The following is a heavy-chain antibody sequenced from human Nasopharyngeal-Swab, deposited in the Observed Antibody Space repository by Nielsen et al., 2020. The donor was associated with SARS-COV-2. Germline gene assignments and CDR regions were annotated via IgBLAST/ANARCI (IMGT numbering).Heavy chain of an antibody. J-gene: IGHJ6*02. D-gene: IGHD3-10*01. CDR3: ARDLDYYGSGTNGMDV. CDR2: ISSSSSYI. V-gene: IGHV3-21*01. Sequence: VRQAPGKGLEWVSSISSSSSYIYYADSVKGRFTISRDNAKNSLYLQMNSLRAEDTAMYYCARDLDYYGSGTNGMDVWGQGTTVTVSS.